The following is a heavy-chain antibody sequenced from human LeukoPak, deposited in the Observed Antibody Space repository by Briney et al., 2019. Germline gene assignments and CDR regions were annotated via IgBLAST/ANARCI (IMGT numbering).Heavy chain of an antibody. CDR3: AREPRDGYNGNDI. J-gene: IGHJ3*02. D-gene: IGHD5-24*01. Sequence: ASVKVSCKASGYTFTSYGISRVRQAPGQGLVWMGWISAYSGGTNYAQKFQGSVTMTRDTSISTAYMELSRLRSDDTAVYYCAREPRDGYNGNDIWGQGTMVTVSS. CDR1: GYTFTSYG. CDR2: ISAYSGGT. V-gene: IGHV1-18*01.